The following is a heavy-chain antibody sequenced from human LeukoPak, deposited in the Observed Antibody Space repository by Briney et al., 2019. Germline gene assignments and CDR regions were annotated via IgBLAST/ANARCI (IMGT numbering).Heavy chain of an antibody. CDR2: IITVSTTYF. J-gene: IGHJ4*02. D-gene: IGHD6-6*01. CDR3: ARDLSQQLVSNLGGY. V-gene: IGHV3-21*01. CDR1: GFTFSSYS. Sequence: GGSLRLSCVASGFTFSSYSMNWVRQAPGRGLEWVSSIITVSTTYFQYADSVKGRFTISRDNSKNTLYLQMNSLKAEDTAVYYCARDLSQQLVSNLGGYWGQGTLVTVSS.